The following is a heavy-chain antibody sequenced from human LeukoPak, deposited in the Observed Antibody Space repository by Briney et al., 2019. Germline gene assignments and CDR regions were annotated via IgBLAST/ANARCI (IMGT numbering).Heavy chain of an antibody. Sequence: SSETLSLTCTVSGGSISSYYWSWIRQPPGKGLEWIGYIYYSGSTNYNPSLKSRVTISVDTSKNQFSLKLSSVTAADTAVYYCARRDDILTGYYTHWGQGTLVTVSS. D-gene: IGHD3-9*01. CDR2: IYYSGST. CDR1: GGSISSYY. J-gene: IGHJ4*02. CDR3: ARRDDILTGYYTH. V-gene: IGHV4-59*08.